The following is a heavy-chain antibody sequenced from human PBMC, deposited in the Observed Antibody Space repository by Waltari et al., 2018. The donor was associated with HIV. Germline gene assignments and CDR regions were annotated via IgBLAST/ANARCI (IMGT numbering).Heavy chain of an antibody. V-gene: IGHV1-2*06. CDR1: GYPLPGYY. Sequence: QVQLVQSGAEVKKPGASVKVSCKASGYPLPGYYIHWVRQAPGQGLEWMGRINPNSGGTKYAQKFQGRVTMTRDTSISTAYMELNRLTSDDTAVYYCARGTAEAGEGTSGYWGQGTLATVSS. J-gene: IGHJ4*02. CDR3: ARGTAEAGEGTSGY. CDR2: INPNSGGT. D-gene: IGHD6-13*01.